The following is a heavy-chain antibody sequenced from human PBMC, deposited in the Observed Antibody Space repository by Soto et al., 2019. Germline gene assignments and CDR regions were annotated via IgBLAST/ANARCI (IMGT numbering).Heavy chain of an antibody. CDR2: ISAYNGNT. CDR3: ARDIAVVCGYDVYCYYIDV. CDR1: GYTFTSYG. J-gene: IGHJ6*03. V-gene: IGHV1-18*01. D-gene: IGHD5-12*01. Sequence: GASVKVSCKASGYTFTSYGISWVRQAPGQGLEWMGWISAYNGNTNYAQKLQGRVTMTTDTSTSTAYMELRSLRSDDTAVYYCARDIAVVCGYDVYCYYIDVWGKGTSVTVSS.